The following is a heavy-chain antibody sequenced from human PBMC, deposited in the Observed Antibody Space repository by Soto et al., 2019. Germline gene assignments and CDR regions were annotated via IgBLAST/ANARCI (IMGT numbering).Heavy chain of an antibody. Sequence: PSETLSLTCTVSGGSISSSSYYWGWIRQPPGKGLEWIGSIYYSGSTYYNPSLKSRVTISVDTSKNQFSLKLSSVTAADTAVYYCARAGSGWPSSIDYWGQGTLVTVSS. J-gene: IGHJ4*02. CDR1: GGSISSSSYY. D-gene: IGHD6-19*01. V-gene: IGHV4-39*01. CDR2: IYYSGST. CDR3: ARAGSGWPSSIDY.